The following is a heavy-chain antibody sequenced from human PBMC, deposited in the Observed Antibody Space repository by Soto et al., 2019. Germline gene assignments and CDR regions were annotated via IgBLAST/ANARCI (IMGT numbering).Heavy chain of an antibody. CDR3: AISYGGNSVRYFQH. CDR1: GGTFSSYT. V-gene: IGHV1-69*02. D-gene: IGHD2-21*02. J-gene: IGHJ1*01. CDR2: IIPILGIA. Sequence: QVQLVQSGAEVKKPGSSVKVSCKASGGTFSSYTISWVRQAPGQGLEWMGRIIPILGIANYAQKFQGRVTITADKSTSTAYMELSSLSSEDTAVYYCAISYGGNSVRYFQHWGQGTLVTVSS.